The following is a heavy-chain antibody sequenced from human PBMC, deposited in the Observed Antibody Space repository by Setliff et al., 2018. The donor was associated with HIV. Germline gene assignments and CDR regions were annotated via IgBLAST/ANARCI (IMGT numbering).Heavy chain of an antibody. J-gene: IGHJ4*02. V-gene: IGHV4-4*02. CDR1: GGSIISSHW. Sequence: SETLSLTCTVSGGSIISSHWWSWVRQPPGKGLEWIGEIFHSRSPNYNPSLKSRLTISVDKSKNQFSLKLTSVTAADTAVYYCARTQPDTIFGVVVFDCWGQGKMVTVSS. D-gene: IGHD3-3*01. CDR3: ARTQPDTIFGVVVFDC. CDR2: IFHSRSP.